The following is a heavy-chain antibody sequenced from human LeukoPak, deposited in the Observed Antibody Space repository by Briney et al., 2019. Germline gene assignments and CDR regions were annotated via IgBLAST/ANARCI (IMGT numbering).Heavy chain of an antibody. CDR1: GGSISRGDYY. Sequence: SETLSLTCTVSGGSISRGDYYWSWIRQPPGKGLEWIGYIYHSGSTYYNPSLKSRVTISVDRSKNRFSLKLSSVTAADTAVYYCARGRSSGWIDYWGQGTLVTVSS. V-gene: IGHV4-30-2*01. CDR3: ARGRSSGWIDY. D-gene: IGHD6-19*01. CDR2: IYHSGST. J-gene: IGHJ4*02.